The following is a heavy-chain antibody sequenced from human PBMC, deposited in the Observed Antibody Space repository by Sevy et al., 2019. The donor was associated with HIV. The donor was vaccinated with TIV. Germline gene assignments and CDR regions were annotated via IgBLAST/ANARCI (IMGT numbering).Heavy chain of an antibody. CDR2: ISSSSSTI. J-gene: IGHJ4*02. Sequence: GGSLRLSCAASGFTFSSYSMNWVRQAPGKGLEWVSYISSSSSTIYYADSVNGRFTISSENAKNSLYQQMNSLRDEDTAVYYLARDVWVPEYWGQGTLVNLSS. D-gene: IGHD7-27*01. CDR1: GFTFSSYS. V-gene: IGHV3-48*02. CDR3: ARDVWVPEY.